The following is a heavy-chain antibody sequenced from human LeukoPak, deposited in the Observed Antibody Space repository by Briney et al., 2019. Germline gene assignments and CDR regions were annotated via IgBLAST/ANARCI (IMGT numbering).Heavy chain of an antibody. CDR2: INSNSGAT. CDR3: ARDSAATTGLAFDI. Sequence: GASVKVSCKASGYTFTSYGISWVRQAPGQGLEWMGWINSNSGATRYAQKFQGRVTMTRDTSISTAYMEVSRLRSDDTAVYYCARDSAATTGLAFDIWGPGTMVTVSS. CDR1: GYTFTSYG. V-gene: IGHV1-2*02. D-gene: IGHD1-1*01. J-gene: IGHJ3*02.